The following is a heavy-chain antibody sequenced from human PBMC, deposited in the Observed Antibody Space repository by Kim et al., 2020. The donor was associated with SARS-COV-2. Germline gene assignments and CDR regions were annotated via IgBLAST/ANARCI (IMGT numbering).Heavy chain of an antibody. D-gene: IGHD3-3*01. CDR3: ARAHVDTIFGVVINPYYYMDV. CDR1: GYTFTSYA. J-gene: IGHJ6*03. CDR2: INTNTGNP. V-gene: IGHV7-4-1*02. Sequence: ASVKVSCKASGYTFTSYAMNWVRQAPGQGLEWMGWINTNTGNPKYAQGFTGRFVFSLDTSVSTAYLQISSLKAEDTAVYYCARAHVDTIFGVVINPYYYMDVWGKGTTVTVSS.